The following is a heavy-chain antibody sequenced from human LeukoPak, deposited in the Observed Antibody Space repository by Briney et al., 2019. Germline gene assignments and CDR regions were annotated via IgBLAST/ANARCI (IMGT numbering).Heavy chain of an antibody. CDR1: GFTVSSSY. J-gene: IGHJ4*02. V-gene: IGHV3-66*01. Sequence: GGSLRLSCAASGFTVSSSYMSWVRQAPGKGLEWVSVIYSGGSTYYADSVKGRFTISRDNSKNTLYLQMNSLRAEDTAVYYCARTPNWYFDYWGQGTLVTVSS. CDR3: ARTPNWYFDY. D-gene: IGHD1-1*01. CDR2: IYSGGST.